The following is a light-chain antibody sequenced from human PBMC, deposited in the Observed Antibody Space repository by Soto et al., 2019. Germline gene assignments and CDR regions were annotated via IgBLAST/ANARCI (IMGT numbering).Light chain of an antibody. CDR1: QSLRTW. CDR2: KVS. V-gene: IGKV1-5*03. Sequence: DIQMTQSPSTLSASIGDRVTITCRASQSLRTWLAWFQQKPGKAPKGLIYKVSSLESGAPPRFSGSGSETLFTLTIDSLQPDDFATYYCLQYDTYPWTFGQGTKVEIK. J-gene: IGKJ1*01. CDR3: LQYDTYPWT.